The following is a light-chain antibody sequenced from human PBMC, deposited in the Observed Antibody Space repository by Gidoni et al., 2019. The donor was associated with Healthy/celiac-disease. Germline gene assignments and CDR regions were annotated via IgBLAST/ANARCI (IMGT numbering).Light chain of an antibody. Sequence: DIQMTQSPYSLSASVGDRVTITCRASQSISSYLNWYQQKPGKAPTLLTYAASSLQSGVPSRFSGSGSGTDFTLTISSLQPEDFATYYCQQSYSTPITFGQGTRLEIK. CDR1: QSISSY. J-gene: IGKJ5*01. V-gene: IGKV1-39*01. CDR2: AAS. CDR3: QQSYSTPIT.